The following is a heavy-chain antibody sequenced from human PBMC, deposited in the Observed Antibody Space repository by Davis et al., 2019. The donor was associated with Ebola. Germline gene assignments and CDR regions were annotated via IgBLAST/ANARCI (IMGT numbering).Heavy chain of an antibody. Sequence: GESLKISCAASGFTFSSYGMHWVRQAPGKGLEWVSAISGSGGSTYYADSVKGRFTISRDNSKNTLYLQMNSLRAEDTAVYYCARGYCSGGSCKYYYYYYGMDVWGQGTTVTVSS. D-gene: IGHD2-15*01. CDR2: ISGSGGST. J-gene: IGHJ6*02. CDR3: ARGYCSGGSCKYYYYYYGMDV. CDR1: GFTFSSYG. V-gene: IGHV3-23*01.